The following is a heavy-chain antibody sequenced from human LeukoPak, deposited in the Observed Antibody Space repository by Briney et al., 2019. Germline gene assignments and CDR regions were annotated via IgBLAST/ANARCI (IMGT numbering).Heavy chain of an antibody. CDR3: ARGPFAHDYTDYA. J-gene: IGHJ4*02. V-gene: IGHV4-34*01. D-gene: IGHD4-11*01. Sequence: PSETLSLTCAVYDGSFSDFYWSWIRQPPGKGLEWIGEINHIGTTNYNPSFKSRVSISVDTSKNQFSLRLYSVTAADTAVYYCARGPFAHDYTDYAWGQGTLVTVSS. CDR1: DGSFSDFY. CDR2: INHIGTT.